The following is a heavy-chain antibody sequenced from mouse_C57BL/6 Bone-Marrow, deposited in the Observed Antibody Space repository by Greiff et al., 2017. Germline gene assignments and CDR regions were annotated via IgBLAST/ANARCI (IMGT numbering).Heavy chain of an antibody. CDR3: ASEGEWLRRGGYYAMDD. D-gene: IGHD2-2*01. J-gene: IGHJ4*01. Sequence: QVQLQQSGAELVRPGASVTLSCKASGYTFTDYEMHWVKQTPVHGLEWIGAIDPETGGTAYNQKFKGKATLTADKSSSTAYMELRSLTSEDSAVYSCASEGEWLRRGGYYAMDDWGKGTSVTVSS. V-gene: IGHV1-15*01. CDR1: GYTFTDYE. CDR2: IDPETGGT.